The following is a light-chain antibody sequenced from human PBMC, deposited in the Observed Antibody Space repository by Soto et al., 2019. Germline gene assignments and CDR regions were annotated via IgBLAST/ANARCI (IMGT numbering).Light chain of an antibody. V-gene: IGLV1-47*02. Sequence: QSVLTQPPSASGTPGQRDTISCSGSSSNMGSNYVSWYQQLPRTAPKLLIYSDNQRPSGVPDRFSGSKSGTSASLAISGLRSEDEAEYYCATWDDSLSTYVFGTGTKLTVL. CDR3: ATWDDSLSTYV. CDR1: SSNMGSNY. J-gene: IGLJ1*01. CDR2: SDN.